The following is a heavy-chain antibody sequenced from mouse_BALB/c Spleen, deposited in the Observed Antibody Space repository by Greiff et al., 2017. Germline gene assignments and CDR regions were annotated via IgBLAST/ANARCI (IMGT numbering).Heavy chain of an antibody. CDR1: GFDFSRYW. Sequence: EVKLLESGGGLVQPGGSLKLSCAASGFDFSRYWMSWVRQAPGKGLEWIGEINPDSSTINYTPSLKDKFIISRDNAKNTLYLQMSKVRSEDTALYYCARRGYYDYYAMDYWGQGTSVTVSS. CDR3: ARRGYYDYYAMDY. V-gene: IGHV4-1*02. J-gene: IGHJ4*01. D-gene: IGHD2-3*01. CDR2: INPDSSTI.